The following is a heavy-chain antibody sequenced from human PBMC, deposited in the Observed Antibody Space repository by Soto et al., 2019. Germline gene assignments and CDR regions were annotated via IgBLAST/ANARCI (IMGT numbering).Heavy chain of an antibody. Sequence: EVQLGESGGGLIQPGGSLRLSCAASGFTVSSNYMSWVRQAPGQGLEWVSVVYSGGSTYYADSVKGRLTISRDNSKNTLYLQMNSLRAEDTAVDYGARDQSSGWSSCWYFDLWGRGTLVTVSS. CDR2: VYSGGST. CDR3: ARDQSSGWSSCWYFDL. V-gene: IGHV3-53*01. CDR1: GFTVSSNY. D-gene: IGHD6-19*01. J-gene: IGHJ2*01.